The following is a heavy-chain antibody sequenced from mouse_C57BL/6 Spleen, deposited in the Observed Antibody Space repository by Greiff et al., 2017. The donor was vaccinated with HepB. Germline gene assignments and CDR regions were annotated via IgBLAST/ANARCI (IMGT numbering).Heavy chain of an antibody. CDR1: GFTFSSYG. J-gene: IGHJ2*01. Sequence: EVQLQESGGDLVKPGGSLKLSCAASGFTFSSYGMSWVRQTPDKRLEWVATISSGGSYTYYPDSVKGRFTISRDNAKNTLYLQMSSLKSEDTAMYYCATFPDYWGQGTTLTVSS. CDR2: ISSGGSYT. V-gene: IGHV5-6*01. CDR3: ATFPDY.